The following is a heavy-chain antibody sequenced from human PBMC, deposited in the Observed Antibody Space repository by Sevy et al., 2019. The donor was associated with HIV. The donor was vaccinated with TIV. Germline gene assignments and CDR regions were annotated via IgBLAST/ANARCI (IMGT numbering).Heavy chain of an antibody. V-gene: IGHV5-51*01. J-gene: IGHJ5*02. CDR1: GYSFTSYW. Sequence: GGSLRLSCKGSGYSFTSYWIGWVRQMPGKGLEWMGIIYPGDSDTRYSPSFQGQVTISAAKSISTAYLQWSSLKASDTAMYYCARRGFGWNYEARWFDPWGQGTLVTVSS. D-gene: IGHD1-7*01. CDR3: ARRGFGWNYEARWFDP. CDR2: IYPGDSDT.